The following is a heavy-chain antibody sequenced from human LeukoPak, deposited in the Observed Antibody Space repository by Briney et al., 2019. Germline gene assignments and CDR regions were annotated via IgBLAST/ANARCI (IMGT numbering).Heavy chain of an antibody. J-gene: IGHJ3*02. Sequence: GESLKISCKGSGYSFTSYWIGWVRQMPGKGLEWMGIIYPGDSHTRYSPSFQGQVTISADKSISTAYLQWSSLKASHTAMYYCARPSSTGTDAFDIWGQGTMVTVSS. V-gene: IGHV5-51*01. CDR2: IYPGDSHT. CDR3: ARPSSTGTDAFDI. D-gene: IGHD1-1*01. CDR1: GYSFTSYW.